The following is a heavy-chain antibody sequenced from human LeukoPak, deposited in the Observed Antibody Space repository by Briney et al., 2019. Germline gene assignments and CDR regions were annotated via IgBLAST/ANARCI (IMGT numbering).Heavy chain of an antibody. CDR1: GGTFISYA. J-gene: IGHJ6*03. Sequence: ASVKVSCKASGGTFISYAISWVRQAPGQGLEWMGGIIPIFGTANYAQKFQGRVTITADESTSTAYMELSSLRSEDTAVYYCAVPGPPFGVVTHYYYYYMDVWGKGTTVTVSS. D-gene: IGHD3-3*01. V-gene: IGHV1-69*13. CDR3: AVPGPPFGVVTHYYYYYMDV. CDR2: IIPIFGTA.